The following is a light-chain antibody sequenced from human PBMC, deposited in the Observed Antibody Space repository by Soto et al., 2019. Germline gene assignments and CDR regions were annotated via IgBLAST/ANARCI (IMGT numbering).Light chain of an antibody. CDR3: QQYGRTPLA. Sequence: EIVLTQSPVTLSLSPWERATLSCRASQSVSSNYFAWYQQKPGQAPRLLIYDASSRATGIPDRFSGSGSGTDFTLTISRLQPEDFAVYYCQQYGRTPLAFGQGTKVDIK. CDR1: QSVSSNY. CDR2: DAS. J-gene: IGKJ1*01. V-gene: IGKV3D-20*01.